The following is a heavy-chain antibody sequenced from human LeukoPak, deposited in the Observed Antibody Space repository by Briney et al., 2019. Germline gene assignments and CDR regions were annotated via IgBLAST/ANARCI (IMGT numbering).Heavy chain of an antibody. V-gene: IGHV3-30-3*01. CDR1: GFTFSDYA. J-gene: IGHJ4*02. D-gene: IGHD1-7*01. CDR3: ARDYWWNYDY. CDR2: ISKDGSDK. Sequence: PGGSLRLSCAASGFTFSDYAMHWVRQAPGKGLEWAAVISKDGSDKYYPGSVRGRFTISRDNSKNTIYPQMDSLRAEDTAIYYCARDYWWNYDYWGQGTLVTVSS.